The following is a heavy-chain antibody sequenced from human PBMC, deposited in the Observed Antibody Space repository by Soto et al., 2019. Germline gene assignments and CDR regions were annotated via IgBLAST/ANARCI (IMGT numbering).Heavy chain of an antibody. Sequence: PGGSLRLSCAASGFTFSSYSMNWVRQAPGKGLEWVSSISSSSSYIYYADSVKGRFTISRDNAKNSLYLQMNSLRAEDTDVYYCATPIYASGMANFDYWGQGTLVTVSS. D-gene: IGHD3-10*01. V-gene: IGHV3-21*01. J-gene: IGHJ4*02. CDR2: ISSSSSYI. CDR1: GFTFSSYS. CDR3: ATPIYASGMANFDY.